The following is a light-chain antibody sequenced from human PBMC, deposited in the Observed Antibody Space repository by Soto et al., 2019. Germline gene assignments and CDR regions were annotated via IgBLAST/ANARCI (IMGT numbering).Light chain of an antibody. CDR2: KAS. Sequence: DIKMTQSPSTLSASVGDRVTITCRASQDIGNDLGWYQQKPGKAPKLLIYKASTVKSGVPSRFSGSGSGTEFTLTISSLQPDDFATYYCQHYNSYSEAFGQGTKVDIK. J-gene: IGKJ1*01. CDR3: QHYNSYSEA. CDR1: QDIGND. V-gene: IGKV1-5*03.